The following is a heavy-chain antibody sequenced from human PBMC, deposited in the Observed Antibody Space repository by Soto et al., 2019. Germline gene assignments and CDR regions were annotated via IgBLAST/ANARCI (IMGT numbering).Heavy chain of an antibody. V-gene: IGHV1-69*12. Sequence: QVQLVQSGAEVKKPGSSVKVSCKASGGTFSNYPISWVRQAPGQGLEWMGGIIPIFGTVNYAQKFQGRVTITADESTSKAYMELTSLRSEDKAVYYCARGNHRWLQLWYFDLWGRGTLVTVSS. J-gene: IGHJ2*01. CDR3: ARGNHRWLQLWYFDL. D-gene: IGHD5-12*01. CDR2: IIPIFGTV. CDR1: GGTFSNYP.